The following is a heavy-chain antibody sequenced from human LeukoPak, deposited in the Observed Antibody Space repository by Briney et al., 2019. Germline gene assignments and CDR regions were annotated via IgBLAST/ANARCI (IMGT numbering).Heavy chain of an antibody. CDR1: GFTFSNYG. Sequence: GGSLRLSCAASGFTFSNYGMTWVRQAPGTGPEWVASITTNGGGTYYADSVRGRFTISRDNSKNTLYLQMNSLRAEDTALYFCAKDGRAVENYYYYYGMDIWGQGTTVTVSS. CDR2: ITTNGGGT. J-gene: IGHJ6*02. CDR3: AKDGRAVENYYYYYGMDI. V-gene: IGHV3-23*01. D-gene: IGHD6-19*01.